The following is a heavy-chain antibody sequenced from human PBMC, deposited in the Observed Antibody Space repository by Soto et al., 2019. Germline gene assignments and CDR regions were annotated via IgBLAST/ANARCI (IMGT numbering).Heavy chain of an antibody. CDR1: GGTFSSYA. Sequence: QVPLVQSGAEVKKPGSSVKVSCKASGGTFSSYAISWVRQAPGQGLEWMGGIIPIFGTANYAQKFQGRVTITADKSTSTAYMELSSLRSEDTAVYYCARGYSSSAGVGNYFDYWGQGTLVTVSS. CDR3: ARGYSSSAGVGNYFDY. CDR2: IIPIFGTA. V-gene: IGHV1-69*06. J-gene: IGHJ4*02. D-gene: IGHD6-6*01.